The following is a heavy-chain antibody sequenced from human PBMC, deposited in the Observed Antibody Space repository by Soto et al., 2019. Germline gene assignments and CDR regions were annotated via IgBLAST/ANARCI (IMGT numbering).Heavy chain of an antibody. D-gene: IGHD6-19*01. J-gene: IGHJ5*02. V-gene: IGHV1-69*01. Sequence: QVQLVQSGAEVKKPGSSVKVSCKASGGTFSSYAISWVRQAPGQGLEWMGGIIPIFGTANYAQKFQGRVTMTADDSTNTAYMELSRVRAEDTGVYYGARTPFAVCGLGAAGGLRFNWFAPWGQGSLVTVSS. CDR3: ARTPFAVCGLGAAGGLRFNWFAP. CDR1: GGTFSSYA. CDR2: IIPIFGTA.